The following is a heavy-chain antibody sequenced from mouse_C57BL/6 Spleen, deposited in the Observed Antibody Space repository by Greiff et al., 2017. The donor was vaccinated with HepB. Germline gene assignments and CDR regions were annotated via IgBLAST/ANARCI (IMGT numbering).Heavy chain of an antibody. CDR2: IDPSDSET. J-gene: IGHJ2*01. D-gene: IGHD1-1*01. CDR3: ARRGIYYGSSYFDY. CDR1: GYTFTSYW. Sequence: QVQLQQSGAELVRPGSSVKLSCKASGYTFTSYWMHWVKQRPIQGLEWIGNIDPSDSETHYNQKFKDKATLTVDKSSSTAYMQLSSLTSEDSAVYYCARRGIYYGSSYFDYWGQGTTLTVSS. V-gene: IGHV1-52*01.